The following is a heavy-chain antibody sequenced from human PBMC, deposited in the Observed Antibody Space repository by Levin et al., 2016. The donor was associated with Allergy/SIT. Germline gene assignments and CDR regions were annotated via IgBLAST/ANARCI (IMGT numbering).Heavy chain of an antibody. CDR3: ARLRRDVYCGGDCYSKRYFDS. V-gene: IGHV1-18*01. Sequence: ASVKVSCKASGYTFTSYGITWVRQAPGQGLEWMGWTSAYNGNTDYAQKLQGRLTVTTDTSTSTAYMELTSLRSDDTAVYYCARLRRDVYCGGDCYSKRYFDSWGQGTLVTVSS. J-gene: IGHJ4*02. D-gene: IGHD2-21*01. CDR2: TSAYNGNT. CDR1: GYTFTSYG.